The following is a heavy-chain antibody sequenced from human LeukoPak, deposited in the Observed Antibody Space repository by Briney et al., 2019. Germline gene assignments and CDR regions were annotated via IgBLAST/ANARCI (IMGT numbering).Heavy chain of an antibody. J-gene: IGHJ4*02. CDR3: AREGGTTWTPFDY. Sequence: PGGSLRLSCAASGLTFSSYAMSWVRQAPGKGLEWVSAISGSGGSTYYADSVKGRFTTSRDNSKNTLYLQMNSLRAEDTAVYYCAREGGTTWTPFDYWGQGTLVTVSS. CDR2: ISGSGGST. D-gene: IGHD2/OR15-2a*01. V-gene: IGHV3-23*01. CDR1: GLTFSSYA.